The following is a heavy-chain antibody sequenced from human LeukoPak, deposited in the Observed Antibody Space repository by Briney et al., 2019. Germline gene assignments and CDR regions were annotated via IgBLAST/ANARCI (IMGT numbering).Heavy chain of an antibody. D-gene: IGHD6-6*01. CDR1: GLTFDD. J-gene: IGHJ4*02. V-gene: IGHV3-9*01. CDR2: TGWSSGNG. CDR3: ATDIGAGIAAPRD. Sequence: GGSLRLSCAASGLTFDDIPRDRQAPGQGLGWVSGTGWSSGNGGYAYAVKVRCSISSDNDKYSLYLQMNSKRAEDKAFYYCATDIGAGIAAPRDWGQGTLVTVSS.